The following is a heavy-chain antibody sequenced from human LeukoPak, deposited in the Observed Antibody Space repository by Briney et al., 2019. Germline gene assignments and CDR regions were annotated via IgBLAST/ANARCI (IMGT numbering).Heavy chain of an antibody. CDR3: ARDLSSSWHETLYYFDY. V-gene: IGHV4-39*07. J-gene: IGHJ4*02. D-gene: IGHD6-13*01. Sequence: SETLSLTCTVSGGPISSSSYYWGWIRQPPGKGLEWIGEINHSGSTNYNPSLKSRVTISVDTSKNQFSLKLSSVTAADTAVYYCARDLSSSWHETLYYFDYWGQGTLVTVSS. CDR1: GGPISSSSYY. CDR2: INHSGST.